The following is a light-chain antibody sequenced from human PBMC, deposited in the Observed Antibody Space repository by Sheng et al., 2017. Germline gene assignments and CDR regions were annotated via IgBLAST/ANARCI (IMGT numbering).Light chain of an antibody. CDR3: QQYAYLPLT. J-gene: IGKJ4*01. CDR1: QDITNY. Sequence: DIQMTQSPSSLSASVGDRVTITCQASQDITNYLNWYQQKPGKAPKLLMYDASNLETGVPSRFSGGGSGTDFTFTISSLQPEDIATYYCQQYAYLPLTFGGGTKWXSN. V-gene: IGKV1-33*01. CDR2: DAS.